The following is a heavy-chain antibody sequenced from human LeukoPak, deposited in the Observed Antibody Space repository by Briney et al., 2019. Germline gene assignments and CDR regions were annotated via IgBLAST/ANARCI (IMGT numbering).Heavy chain of an antibody. CDR3: ARDRLVGICSSSWCGYFQH. J-gene: IGHJ1*01. CDR2: ITWNSAKI. CDR1: GFMFEDYA. Sequence: SGGSLRLSCAASGFMFEDYAMHWVRHGPGKALEWVAGITWNSAKIGYADSVKGRFTISRDNPKNSLYLHLNSLRAEDTAVYYCARDRLVGICSSSWCGYFQHWGQGTLVTVSS. D-gene: IGHD6-13*01. V-gene: IGHV3-9*01.